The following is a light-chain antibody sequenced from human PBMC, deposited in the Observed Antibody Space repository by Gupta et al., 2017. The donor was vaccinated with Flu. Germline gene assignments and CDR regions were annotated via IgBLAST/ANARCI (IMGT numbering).Light chain of an antibody. J-gene: IGLJ2*01. CDR2: QDT. CDR3: QAWDSGTVV. CDR1: KLGEKY. V-gene: IGLV3-1*01. Sequence: SYDLTQPASVSVSPGQTASITCSGDKLGEKYACWYQRKPGQSPVLVIYQDTKRPSGIPERFSGSNSGNTATLTISGTQAMDEADYYGQAWDSGTVVFGGGTKLTVL.